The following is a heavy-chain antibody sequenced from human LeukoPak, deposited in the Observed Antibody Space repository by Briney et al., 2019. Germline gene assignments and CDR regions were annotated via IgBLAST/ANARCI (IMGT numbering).Heavy chain of an antibody. J-gene: IGHJ4*02. CDR2: ISSSGSTT. CDR3: ARRAGGYSHPYDY. V-gene: IGHV3-48*03. CDR1: GFTFSSYE. D-gene: IGHD4-23*01. Sequence: GESLRLSCAASGFTFSSYEMNWVRQAPGKGLEWVSYISSSGSTTYYADSVKGRFTISRDNSKNTLYLQMNSLRAEDTAVYYCARRAGGYSHPYDYWGQGILVTVSS.